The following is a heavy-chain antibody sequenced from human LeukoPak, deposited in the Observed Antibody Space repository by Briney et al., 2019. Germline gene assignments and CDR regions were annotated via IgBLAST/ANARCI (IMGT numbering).Heavy chain of an antibody. CDR1: GYTFPSYG. V-gene: IGHV1-18*01. D-gene: IGHD4-23*01. Sequence: GASVKVSCKASGYTFPSYGVSWVRQSPGQGLEWVGWISAYNGNTNYAQKLQGRVTMTTDTSTNTAYMELRSLRSDDTAVYYCARFDYGGNKGYDWGQGTLVTVSS. CDR2: ISAYNGNT. J-gene: IGHJ4*02. CDR3: ARFDYGGNKGYD.